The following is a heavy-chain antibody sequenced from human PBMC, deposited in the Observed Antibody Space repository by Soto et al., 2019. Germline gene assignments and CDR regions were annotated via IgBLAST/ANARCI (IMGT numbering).Heavy chain of an antibody. V-gene: IGHV1-18*04. J-gene: IGHJ6*02. CDR1: GYTFTSYG. Sequence: ASVKVSCKASGYTFTSYGISWVRQAPGQGLEWMGWISAYNGNTNYAQKLQGRVTMTTDTSTSTAYMELRSLRSDDTAVYYCARGGEYSSSWTYYYYGMDVWGQGTTVTVSS. CDR2: ISAYNGNT. CDR3: ARGGEYSSSWTYYYYGMDV. D-gene: IGHD6-13*01.